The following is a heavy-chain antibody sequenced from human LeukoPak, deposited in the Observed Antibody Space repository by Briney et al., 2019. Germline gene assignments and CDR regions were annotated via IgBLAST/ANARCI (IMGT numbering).Heavy chain of an antibody. Sequence: ASVKVSCKASGYTFTSCYMHWVRQAPGQGLEWMGIINPSGGSTSYAQKFQGRVTMTRDTSTSTVYMELSSLRSEDTAVYYCARAGRERWLQFFLDDYWGQGTLVTVSS. CDR1: GYTFTSCY. V-gene: IGHV1-46*01. CDR3: ARAGRERWLQFFLDDY. J-gene: IGHJ4*02. CDR2: INPSGGST. D-gene: IGHD5-24*01.